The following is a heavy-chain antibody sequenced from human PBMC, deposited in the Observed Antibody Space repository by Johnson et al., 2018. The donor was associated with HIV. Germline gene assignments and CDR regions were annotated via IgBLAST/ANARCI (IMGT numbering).Heavy chain of an antibody. CDR1: GFIFSSYA. Sequence: VQLVESGGGVVQPGRSLRLSCSASGFIFSSYAMHWVRQAPGKGLEWVAVISYDGSNKYYADSVKGRFTISRDNSKNTLYLQMNSLRAEDTAVYYCAGEGRGGIVGATGAFDIWGQGTMVTVSS. D-gene: IGHD1-26*01. V-gene: IGHV3-30-3*01. CDR2: ISYDGSNK. J-gene: IGHJ3*02. CDR3: AGEGRGGIVGATGAFDI.